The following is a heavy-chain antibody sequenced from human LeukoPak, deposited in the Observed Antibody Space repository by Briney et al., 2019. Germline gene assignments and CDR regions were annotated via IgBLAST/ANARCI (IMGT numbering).Heavy chain of an antibody. D-gene: IGHD3/OR15-3a*01. V-gene: IGHV4-39*01. Sequence: SETLSLTCTVSGVSISSSNSYWGWIRQPPGKGLEWIGSIYYSGNTYYNASLKSQVSISIDTSKNQFSLRLTSVTAADTAVYYCTRQTGSGLFILPGGQGTLVTVSS. CDR2: IYYSGNT. CDR3: TRQTGSGLFILP. CDR1: GVSISSSNSY. J-gene: IGHJ4*02.